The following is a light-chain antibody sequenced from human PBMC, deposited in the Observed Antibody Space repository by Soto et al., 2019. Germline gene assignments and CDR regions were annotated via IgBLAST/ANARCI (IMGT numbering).Light chain of an antibody. J-gene: IGKJ2*01. CDR2: DAS. Sequence: EIVMTQSPVALSVSLGERVSLTCRASQAVSSYLAWYQQKPGQAPRLLISDASTRATDIPDRFSGSGSGTDFTLTISSLQSSDLAVYYCLQYSTWPPLYTFGQGTKLEIK. CDR3: LQYSTWPPLYT. CDR1: QAVSSY. V-gene: IGKV3-15*01.